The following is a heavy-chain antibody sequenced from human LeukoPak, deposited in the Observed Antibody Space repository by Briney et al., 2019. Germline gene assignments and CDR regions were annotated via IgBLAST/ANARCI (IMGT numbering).Heavy chain of an antibody. J-gene: IGHJ6*03. CDR3: ERAYYYYYYMDV. CDR1: GGSFSGYY. D-gene: IGHD6-25*01. Sequence: SETLSLTCAVYGGSFSGYYWSWIRQPPGKGLEWIGEINHSGSTNYNPSLKSRVTISVDTSKNQFSLKLSSVTAADTAVYYCERAYYYYYYMDVWGKGTTVTVSS. V-gene: IGHV4-34*01. CDR2: INHSGST.